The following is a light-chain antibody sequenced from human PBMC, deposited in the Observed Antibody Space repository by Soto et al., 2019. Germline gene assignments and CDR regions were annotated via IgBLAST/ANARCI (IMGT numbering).Light chain of an antibody. J-gene: IGKJ1*01. V-gene: IGKV3-20*01. CDR1: QSVSSSY. Sequence: ETVLTQSPGTLSLSPGERATLTCRASQSVSSSYLAWYQQKPGQAPRLLIYDASSRATGIPDRFSGSGSGTHFTLTISRLEPEDFAVYYCQQCVRLPPSWTFGQGTKVEIK. CDR2: DAS. CDR3: QQCVRLPPSWT.